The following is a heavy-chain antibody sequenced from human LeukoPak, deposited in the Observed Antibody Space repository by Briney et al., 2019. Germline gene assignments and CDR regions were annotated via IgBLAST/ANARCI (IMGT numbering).Heavy chain of an antibody. CDR1: GGSISSSSYY. J-gene: IGHJ6*02. Sequence: SETLSLTCTVSGGSISSSSYYWGWIRQPPGKGLEWIGSIYYSGSTYYNPSLKSRVTISVDTSKNQFSLKLSSVTAADTAAYYCARHLPIFGVVIPSFGMDVWGQGTTVTVSS. CDR2: IYYSGST. D-gene: IGHD3-3*01. V-gene: IGHV4-39*01. CDR3: ARHLPIFGVVIPSFGMDV.